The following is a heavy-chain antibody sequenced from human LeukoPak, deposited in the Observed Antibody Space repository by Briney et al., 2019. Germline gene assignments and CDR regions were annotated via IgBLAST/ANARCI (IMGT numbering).Heavy chain of an antibody. CDR1: GFTFSSYD. CDR3: ARGAGYNYPYYFDY. V-gene: IGHV3-53*01. CDR2: IYGGGNI. Sequence: GGSLRLSCAASGFTFSSYDMHWVRQAPGKGLEWVSVIYGGGNIYYADSVKGRFTISRDNSKNTLYLQMNSLRAEDTAVYYCARGAGYNYPYYFDYWGQGTLVTVSS. J-gene: IGHJ4*02. D-gene: IGHD5-24*01.